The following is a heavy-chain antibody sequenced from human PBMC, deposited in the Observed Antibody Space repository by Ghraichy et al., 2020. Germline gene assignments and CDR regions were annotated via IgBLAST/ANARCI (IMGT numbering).Heavy chain of an antibody. J-gene: IGHJ3*02. Sequence: SETLSLTCTVSGGSISSTTYCWGWIRQPPGKGLEWIGTISYSGGTFYYPSLKSRVTISVDTSKNQFSLKLSSVTAADTAVYYCARDHRFNMGDGYNYGWPRGPFDIWGRGTMVTVYS. V-gene: IGHV4-39*02. CDR1: GGSISSTTYC. CDR3: ARDHRFNMGDGYNYGWPRGPFDI. D-gene: IGHD5-18*01. CDR2: ISYSGGT.